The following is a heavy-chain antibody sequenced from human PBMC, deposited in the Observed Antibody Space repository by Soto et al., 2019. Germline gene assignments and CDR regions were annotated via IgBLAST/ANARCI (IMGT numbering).Heavy chain of an antibody. Sequence: GGSLRLSCAASGFTISGYWMHGVRQAPGKRLVWVSRINSDGSSTGYADSVKGRFTISRDNSKNTLYLQMNSLRAEDTAVYYCAKEGWVYHYYMDVWGKGTTVTVSS. D-gene: IGHD3-16*01. J-gene: IGHJ6*03. CDR1: GFTISGYW. V-gene: IGHV3-74*01. CDR2: INSDGSST. CDR3: AKEGWVYHYYMDV.